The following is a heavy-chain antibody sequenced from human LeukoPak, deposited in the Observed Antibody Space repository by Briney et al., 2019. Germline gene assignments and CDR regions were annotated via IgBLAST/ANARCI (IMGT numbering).Heavy chain of an antibody. J-gene: IGHJ3*02. CDR1: GFTVSSNY. V-gene: IGHV3-66*01. D-gene: IGHD1-26*01. Sequence: GGSLRLSCAASGFTVSSNYMSWVRQAPGKRLEWVSVIYSGGSTYYADSVKGRFTISRDNSKNTLYLQMNSLRAEDTAVYYCARGIVGALDAFDIWGQGTMVTVSS. CDR3: ARGIVGALDAFDI. CDR2: IYSGGST.